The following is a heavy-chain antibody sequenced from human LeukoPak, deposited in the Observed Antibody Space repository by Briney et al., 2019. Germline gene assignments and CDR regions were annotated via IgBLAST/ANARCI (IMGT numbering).Heavy chain of an antibody. D-gene: IGHD2/OR15-2a*01. CDR1: GFTFSSYA. CDR3: VKDDAVGFLGPNWFDP. Sequence: GGSLRLSCSASGFTFSSYAMHWVRQAPGKGLEYVSAISSNGGSTYYADSVKGRFTISRDNSKNTLYLQVSSLRAEDTAVYYCVKDDAVGFLGPNWFDPWGQGTLVTVSS. V-gene: IGHV3-64D*06. J-gene: IGHJ5*02. CDR2: ISSNGGST.